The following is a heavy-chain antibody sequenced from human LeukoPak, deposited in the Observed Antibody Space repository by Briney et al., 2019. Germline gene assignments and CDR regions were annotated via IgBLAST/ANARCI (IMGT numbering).Heavy chain of an antibody. V-gene: IGHV4-59*01. J-gene: IGHJ4*02. Sequence: SETLSLTCTVSGGSISSYYWSWIRQPPGKGLEWIGYIYYSGSTNYNPSLKSQVTISVDTSKNQFSLKLSSVTAADTAVYYCARVSSGWSEFDYWGQGTLVTVSS. D-gene: IGHD6-19*01. CDR3: ARVSSGWSEFDY. CDR1: GGSISSYY. CDR2: IYYSGST.